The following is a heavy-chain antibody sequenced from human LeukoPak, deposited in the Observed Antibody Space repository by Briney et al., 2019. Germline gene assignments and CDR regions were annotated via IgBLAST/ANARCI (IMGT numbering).Heavy chain of an antibody. V-gene: IGHV1-18*01. CDR1: AYNLNNYG. CDR3: ARDLARGYSYGYNAFDI. J-gene: IGHJ3*02. Sequence: ASVPVSYKPSAYNLNNYGIVGVRPAPRQGRAGMGWITAGNGNTNYAQKVQGRVTITTDTSTSTAYMELRILRSDDTAVYFCARDLARGYSYGYNAFDIWGQGTMVTVSS. D-gene: IGHD5-18*01. CDR2: ITAGNGNT.